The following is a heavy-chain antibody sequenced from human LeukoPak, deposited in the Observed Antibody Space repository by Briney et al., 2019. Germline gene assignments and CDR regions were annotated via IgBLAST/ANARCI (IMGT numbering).Heavy chain of an antibody. J-gene: IGHJ6*02. V-gene: IGHV3-33*01. D-gene: IGHD3-10*01. CDR3: ARDRMLTGNYYYGMDV. Sequence: PGGSLRLSCAASGFTFSSYGMHWVRQAPGKGLEWVAVIWYDGSNKYYADSVKGRFTISRDNSKNTLYLQMNSLRAEDTAVYYCARDRMLTGNYYYGMDVWGQGTTVTVSS. CDR2: IWYDGSNK. CDR1: GFTFSSYG.